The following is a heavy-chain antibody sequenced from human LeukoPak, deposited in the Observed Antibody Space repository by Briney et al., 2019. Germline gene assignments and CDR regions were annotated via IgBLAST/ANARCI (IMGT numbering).Heavy chain of an antibody. J-gene: IGHJ4*02. Sequence: SETLSLTCTVSGGSISTYYWSWIRQPPGKGLEWIGYIYYSGSTNYNPSLKSRVTVSVDTSKNQFSLKLSSVTAADTAVYYCAKERSASYYYDSSGYSNYNFDYWGQGTLVTISS. CDR2: IYYSGST. CDR3: AKERSASYYYDSSGYSNYNFDY. D-gene: IGHD3-22*01. V-gene: IGHV4-59*01. CDR1: GGSISTYY.